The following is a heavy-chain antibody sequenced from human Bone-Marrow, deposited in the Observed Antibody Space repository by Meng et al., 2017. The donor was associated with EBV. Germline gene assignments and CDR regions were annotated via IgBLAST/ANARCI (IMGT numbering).Heavy chain of an antibody. D-gene: IGHD3-10*01. CDR1: GGTLRSDA. V-gene: IGHV1-69*01. CDR3: ASESGRGFTPDY. CDR2: LIPMVGAP. J-gene: IGHJ4*02. Sequence: QVQFLQCGAEGKKPGSSVKVSCRTSGGTLRSDAVSWVRQAPGQGLEWMGGLIPMVGAPHYAQKFQGRVTIIADESTSTHSMELNSLRSEDTAMYYCASESGRGFTPDYWGQGTLVTVSS.